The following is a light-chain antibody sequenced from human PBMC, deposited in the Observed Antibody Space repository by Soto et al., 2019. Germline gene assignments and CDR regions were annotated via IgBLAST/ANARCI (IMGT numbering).Light chain of an antibody. CDR2: DAS. V-gene: IGKV1-33*01. CDR1: QDITNY. Sequence: DIQMPQSPPSLSASVGDRVTITCQASQDITNYLNWDQQKLGKAPKLLIYDASTLETGVSSRFSGSGSGTDFTLTISSLQHEDSATYYCQHFESLPLSFGPGTKVQIK. CDR3: QHFESLPLS. J-gene: IGKJ3*01.